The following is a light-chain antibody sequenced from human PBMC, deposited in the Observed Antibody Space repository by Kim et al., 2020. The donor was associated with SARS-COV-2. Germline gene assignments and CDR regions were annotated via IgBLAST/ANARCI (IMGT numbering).Light chain of an antibody. J-gene: IGLJ1*01. CDR2: EVT. CDR3: SSYAGSTTYV. Sequence: GQSVTISCTGTSSDIGRFNYVSWYQQHPGKVPKLIIYEVTKRPSGVPDRFSGSKSGDTASLTVSGLQVEDEADYYCSSYAGSTTYVFGTGTKVTVL. V-gene: IGLV2-8*01. CDR1: SSDIGRFNY.